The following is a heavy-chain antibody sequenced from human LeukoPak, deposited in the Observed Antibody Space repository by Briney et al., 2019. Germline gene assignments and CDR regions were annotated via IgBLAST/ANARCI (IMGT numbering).Heavy chain of an antibody. CDR3: ARSTCGGDCYSWGIPYYYYGMDV. CDR2: IYPGDSDT. D-gene: IGHD2-21*02. J-gene: IGHJ6*02. CDR1: GYSFTSYW. Sequence: GESLKISCKGSGYSFTSYWIGWVRQMPGKGLEWMGIIYPGDSDTRYSPSFQGQVTISADKSISTAYLQWSSLKASDTAMYYCARSTCGGDCYSWGIPYYYYGMDVWGQGTTVTVSS. V-gene: IGHV5-51*01.